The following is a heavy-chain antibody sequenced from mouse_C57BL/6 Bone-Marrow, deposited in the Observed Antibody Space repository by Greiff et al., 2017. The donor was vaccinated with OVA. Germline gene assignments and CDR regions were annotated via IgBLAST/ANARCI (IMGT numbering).Heavy chain of an antibody. D-gene: IGHD2-3*01. CDR3: AREGGYYFWFAY. V-gene: IGHV1-64*01. CDR1: GYTFTSYW. Sequence: VQLQQPGAELVKPGASVKLSCKASGYTFTSYWMHWVKQRPGQGLEWIGMIHPNSGSTNYNEKFKSKATLTVDKSSSTAYMQLSSLTSEDSAVYYCAREGGYYFWFAYWGQGTLVTVSA. J-gene: IGHJ3*01. CDR2: IHPNSGST.